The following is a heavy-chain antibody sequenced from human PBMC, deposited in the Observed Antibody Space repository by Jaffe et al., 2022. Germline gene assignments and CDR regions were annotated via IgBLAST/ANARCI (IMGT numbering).Heavy chain of an antibody. Sequence: VQLVESGGGVVQPGRSLRLSCAASGFTFSSYGMHWVRQAPGKGLEWVAVISYDGSNKYYADSVKGRFTISRDNSENTLYLHMNSLRAEDTAVYYCAKGSPYYDYIWKSYPQIDYWGRGALVTVSS. CDR1: GFTFSSYG. CDR2: ISYDGSNK. CDR3: AKGSPYYDYIWKSYPQIDY. D-gene: IGHD3-16*02. J-gene: IGHJ4*02. V-gene: IGHV3-30*18.